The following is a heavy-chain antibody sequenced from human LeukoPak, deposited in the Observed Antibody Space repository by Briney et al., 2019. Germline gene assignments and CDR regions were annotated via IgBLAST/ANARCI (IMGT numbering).Heavy chain of an antibody. CDR2: IYHSGNT. Sequence: SETLSLTCTVSGGSISSHYWSWVRQAPGKGLEWIGHIYHSGNTKYNSALKGRVTISDDASKNQFSLRLSSVTAADTAVYFCARGYDFWSGVMSDAFDIWGGGQRSPSLQ. D-gene: IGHD3-3*01. CDR1: GGSISSHY. J-gene: IGHJ3*02. CDR3: ARGYDFWSGVMSDAFDI. V-gene: IGHV4-59*11.